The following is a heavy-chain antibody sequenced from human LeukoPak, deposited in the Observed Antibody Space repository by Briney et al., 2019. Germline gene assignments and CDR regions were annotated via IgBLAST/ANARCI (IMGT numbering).Heavy chain of an antibody. J-gene: IGHJ6*02. D-gene: IGHD2-15*01. Sequence: GGSLRLSCAASGFTFSSYWMIWVRQAPGKGLEWVANIKQDGSEKYYVDSVKGRFTISRDNAKNSLYLQMNSLRAEDTAVYYCARDRGYCSGGSCYLPYGMDVWGQGTTVTVSS. CDR2: IKQDGSEK. V-gene: IGHV3-7*01. CDR1: GFTFSSYW. CDR3: ARDRGYCSGGSCYLPYGMDV.